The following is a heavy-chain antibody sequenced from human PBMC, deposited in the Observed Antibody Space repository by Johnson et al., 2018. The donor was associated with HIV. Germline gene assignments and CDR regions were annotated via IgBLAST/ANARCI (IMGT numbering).Heavy chain of an antibody. V-gene: IGHV3-30*04. Sequence: QVQLVESGGGVVQPGRSLRLSCAASRFTFSNYAMHWVRQAPGKGLEWVAIISYGGNEKYYADSVKGRFTISRDDSKNTLLLQMNSLRAEDTAVYYCAGDMGTHAFDIWGQGTMVTVSS. J-gene: IGHJ3*02. CDR1: RFTFSNYA. CDR2: ISYGGNEK. D-gene: IGHD2-15*01. CDR3: AGDMGTHAFDI.